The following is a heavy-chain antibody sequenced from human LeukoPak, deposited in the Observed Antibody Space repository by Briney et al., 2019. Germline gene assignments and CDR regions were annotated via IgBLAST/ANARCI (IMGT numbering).Heavy chain of an antibody. D-gene: IGHD2-21*01. CDR2: IYYSGST. CDR1: GGSISSGGYS. Sequence: SETLSLTCTVSGGSISSGGYSWSWIRQHPGQGLEWIGYIYYSGSTYYNPSLKSRVTISVDTSKNQFSLKLSSVTAADTAVYYCARECGSRAFDIWGQGTMVTVSS. V-gene: IGHV4-31*03. CDR3: ARECGSRAFDI. J-gene: IGHJ3*02.